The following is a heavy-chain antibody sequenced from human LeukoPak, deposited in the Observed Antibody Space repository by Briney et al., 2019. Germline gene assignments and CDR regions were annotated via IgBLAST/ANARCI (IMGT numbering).Heavy chain of an antibody. D-gene: IGHD1-26*01. J-gene: IGHJ2*01. CDR2: ISSSSSYI. CDR1: GFTFSSYS. Sequence: PGGSLRLSCAASGFTFSSYSMNWVRQAPGKGLEWVSSISSSSSYIYYADSVKGRFTISRDNAKNSLYLQMNSLRAEDTAVYYCARDDAWGATTYWYFDLWGRGTLVTVSS. V-gene: IGHV3-21*01. CDR3: ARDDAWGATTYWYFDL.